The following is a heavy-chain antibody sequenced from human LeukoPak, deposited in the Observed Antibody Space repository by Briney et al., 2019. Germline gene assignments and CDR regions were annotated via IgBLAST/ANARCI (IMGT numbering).Heavy chain of an antibody. CDR2: INPGGDNT. CDR3: ARIRDGYNDAYDI. CDR1: GYTFTNYY. J-gene: IGHJ3*02. Sequence: ASVKVSCKASGYTFTNYYIHWVRQAPGQGLEWMGLINPGGDNTNYAQNFQGRVTMTRDTSASTVYMELSSLKSEDTAIYYCARIRDGYNDAYDIWGQGTVVTVPS. D-gene: IGHD5-24*01. V-gene: IGHV1-46*01.